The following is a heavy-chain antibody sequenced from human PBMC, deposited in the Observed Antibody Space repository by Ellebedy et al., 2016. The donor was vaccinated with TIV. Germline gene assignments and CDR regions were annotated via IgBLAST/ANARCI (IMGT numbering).Heavy chain of an antibody. V-gene: IGHV4-59*01. CDR2: IYYSGST. J-gene: IGHJ3*02. Sequence: SETLSLXCTVSGGSISSYYWSWIRQPPGKGLEWIGYIYYSGSTNYNPSLKSRVTISVDTSKNQFSLKLSSVTAADTAVYYCAATRDGYSLDAFDIWGQGTMVTVSS. CDR3: AATRDGYSLDAFDI. CDR1: GGSISSYY. D-gene: IGHD5-24*01.